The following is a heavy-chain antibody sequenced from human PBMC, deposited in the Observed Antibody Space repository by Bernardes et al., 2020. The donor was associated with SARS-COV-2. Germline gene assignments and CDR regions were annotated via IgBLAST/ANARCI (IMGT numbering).Heavy chain of an antibody. D-gene: IGHD3-3*01. J-gene: IGHJ4*02. CDR3: AKDPFYDFWSGYYLDY. CDR1: GFTLSDYA. V-gene: IGHV3-64*04. Sequence: GGSLRLSCSVSGFTLSDYAMHWVRQAPGKGLEYVSFIGGRNDYRKFDADFVKGRFTASRDNSKNTLYLQMNSLRAEDTAVYYCAKDPFYDFWSGYYLDYWGQGTLVTVSS. CDR2: IGGRNDYRK.